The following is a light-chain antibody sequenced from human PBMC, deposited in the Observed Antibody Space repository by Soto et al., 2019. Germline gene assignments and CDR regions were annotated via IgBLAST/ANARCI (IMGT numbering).Light chain of an antibody. CDR2: EFS. CDR1: RSDVGGYNY. Sequence: QSVLTPPASVTGSTGQSITFSCTGTRSDVGGYNYVSWYQQHPGKAPKLMIYEFSNRPSGVSNRFSGSKSGNTASLTISGLQAEDEADYYCSSYTSSSTRVFGTGTKVTVL. V-gene: IGLV2-14*01. J-gene: IGLJ1*01. CDR3: SSYTSSSTRV.